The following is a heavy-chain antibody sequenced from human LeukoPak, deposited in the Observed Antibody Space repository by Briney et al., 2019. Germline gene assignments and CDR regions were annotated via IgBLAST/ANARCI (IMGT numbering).Heavy chain of an antibody. D-gene: IGHD3-16*02. J-gene: IGHJ4*02. CDR3: ATYRRGPSYYFDY. CDR2: ISASGADT. Sequence: GGSLRLSCAASGFTFSTYAISWVRQAPGKGLEWVSVISASGADTYYSDSVKGRFTISRDDSTNTLYLYMNSLRADDTAVYYCATYRRGPSYYFDYWGQGTLVTVSS. V-gene: IGHV3-23*01. CDR1: GFTFSTYA.